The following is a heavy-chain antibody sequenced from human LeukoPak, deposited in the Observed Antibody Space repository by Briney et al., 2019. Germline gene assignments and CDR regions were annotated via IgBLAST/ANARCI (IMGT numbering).Heavy chain of an antibody. J-gene: IGHJ5*02. CDR1: GYTFTGYY. CDR2: INAKSGGT. CDR3: ARDLYNYGSFDP. V-gene: IGHV1-2*02. Sequence: GASVKVSCKASGYTFTGYYMHWVRQAPGQGLEWMGWINAKSGGTNYEQKFQGRVTMTRDTSISTAYMELTRLRSDDTAVYYCARDLYNYGSFDPWGQGTLVTVAS. D-gene: IGHD3-10*01.